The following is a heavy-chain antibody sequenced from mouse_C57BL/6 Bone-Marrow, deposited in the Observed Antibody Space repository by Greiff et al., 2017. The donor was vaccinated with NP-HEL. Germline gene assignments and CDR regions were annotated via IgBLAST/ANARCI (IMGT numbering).Heavy chain of an antibody. CDR3: TTTYYGSSPFAY. Sequence: EVQLQQSGAELVRPGASVKLSCTASGFNIKDYYMHWVKQRPEQGLEWIGRIDPEDGDTEYAPKFQGKATMTADTSSNTAYLQLSSLTSEDTAVYYCTTTYYGSSPFAYWGQGTLVTVSA. CDR1: GFNIKDYY. CDR2: IDPEDGDT. V-gene: IGHV14-1*01. J-gene: IGHJ3*01. D-gene: IGHD1-1*01.